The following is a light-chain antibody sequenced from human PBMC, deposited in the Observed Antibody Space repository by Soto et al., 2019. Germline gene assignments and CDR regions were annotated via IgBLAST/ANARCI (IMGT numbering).Light chain of an antibody. CDR3: QQRASWPYT. J-gene: IGKJ2*01. CDR1: QSVSSNY. Sequence: EIVLTQSPGTLSLSRGERATRSCRASQSVSSNYLAWYHQKPGQAPRLLIHDASNRATGISARFSGSGSGTDFTLTIGSLEPEESALYYCQQRASWPYTSGQGTKVDIK. CDR2: DAS. V-gene: IGKV3D-20*02.